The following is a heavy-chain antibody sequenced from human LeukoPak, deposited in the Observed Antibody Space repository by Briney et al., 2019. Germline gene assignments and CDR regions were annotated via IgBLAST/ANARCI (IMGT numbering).Heavy chain of an antibody. D-gene: IGHD5-12*01. CDR3: ARKGGYNDNPDY. V-gene: IGHV3-23*01. Sequence: PGGSLRLSCAASGFTFSSYAMSWVRQAPGKGLEWVSGISGSGGRTYYADSVKGRFTISRDNSRNTLYLQMNSLRADDTAVYYCARKGGYNDNPDYWGQGTLVTVSS. CDR1: GFTFSSYA. J-gene: IGHJ4*02. CDR2: ISGSGGRT.